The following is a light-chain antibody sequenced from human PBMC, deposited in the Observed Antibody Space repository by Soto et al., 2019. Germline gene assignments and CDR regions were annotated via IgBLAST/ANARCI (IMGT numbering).Light chain of an antibody. CDR1: QSVSNSY. CDR3: QQYGSSPWT. CDR2: GAS. Sequence: EIVLTQSPGTLSLSPGERATLSCRASQSVSNSYIAGYQQKPGQAPRLLIYGASSRATGIPDRFSGSGSGTDFTLTISGLEPEDFAVYCCQQYGSSPWTFGQGTKVEIK. J-gene: IGKJ1*01. V-gene: IGKV3-20*01.